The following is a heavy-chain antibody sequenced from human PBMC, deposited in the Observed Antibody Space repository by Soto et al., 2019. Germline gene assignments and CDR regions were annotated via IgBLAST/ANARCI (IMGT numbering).Heavy chain of an antibody. CDR1: GFTFSFYY. D-gene: IGHD2-15*01. V-gene: IGHV3-7*03. Sequence: VGSLSLSCVACGFTFSFYYMSWARQGPGKGLEWLAQTNQGGSGYCNLDSVGGRFTIASASAKNSEYLEMGSLSPDATAVYFWGRITRGAPGGSFWGQGTRVTVSS. CDR3: GRITRGAPGGSF. CDR2: TNQGGSGY. J-gene: IGHJ4*01.